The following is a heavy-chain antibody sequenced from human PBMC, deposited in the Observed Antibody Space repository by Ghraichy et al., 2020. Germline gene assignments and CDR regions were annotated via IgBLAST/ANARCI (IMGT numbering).Heavy chain of an antibody. Sequence: SVKVSCKASGGTFSSYAISWVRQAPGQGLEWMGGIIPIFGTANYAQKFQGRVTITADESTSTAYMELSSLRSEDTAVYYCARVANWNYHYYYYYYMDVWGKGTTVTVSS. CDR2: IIPIFGTA. CDR3: ARVANWNYHYYYYYYMDV. J-gene: IGHJ6*03. D-gene: IGHD1-7*01. V-gene: IGHV1-69*13. CDR1: GGTFSSYA.